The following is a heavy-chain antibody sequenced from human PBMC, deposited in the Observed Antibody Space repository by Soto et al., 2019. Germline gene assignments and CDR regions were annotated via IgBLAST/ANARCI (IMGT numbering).Heavy chain of an antibody. CDR1: GGSFSGYY. V-gene: IGHV4-34*01. CDR3: ARNIVVVVAATVLGPYYYGMDV. J-gene: IGHJ6*02. D-gene: IGHD2-15*01. Sequence: SETLSLTCAVYGGSFSGYYWSWIRQPPGKGLEWIGEINHSGSTNYNPSLKSRVNISVDTSKNQFSLKLSSVTAADTAVYYCARNIVVVVAATVLGPYYYGMDVWGQGTTVTVSS. CDR2: INHSGST.